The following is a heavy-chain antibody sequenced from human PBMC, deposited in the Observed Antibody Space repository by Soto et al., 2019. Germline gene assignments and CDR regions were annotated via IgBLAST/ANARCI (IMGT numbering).Heavy chain of an antibody. Sequence: SVKVSCKASGGTFSSYAISWVRQAPGQGLEWMGGIIPIFGTANYAQKFQGRVTITADESTSTAYMELSSLRSEDTAVYYCARDDPIAALGMDAWGQGTTVTVSS. J-gene: IGHJ6*02. V-gene: IGHV1-69*13. CDR2: IIPIFGTA. D-gene: IGHD6-6*01. CDR1: GGTFSSYA. CDR3: ARDDPIAALGMDA.